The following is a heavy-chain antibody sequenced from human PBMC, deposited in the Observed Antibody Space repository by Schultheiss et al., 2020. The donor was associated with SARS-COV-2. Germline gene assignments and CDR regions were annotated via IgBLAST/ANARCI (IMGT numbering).Heavy chain of an antibody. Sequence: GGSLRLSCAASGFTFSSYGMHWVRQAPGKGLEWVAVIWYDGSNKYYADSVKGRFTISRDNSKNTLYLQMNSLRAEDTAVYYCAREIFGYYGSGSYIPFYYYYGMDVWGQGTTVTVSS. D-gene: IGHD3-10*01. V-gene: IGHV3-33*01. J-gene: IGHJ6*02. CDR2: IWYDGSNK. CDR1: GFTFSSYG. CDR3: AREIFGYYGSGSYIPFYYYYGMDV.